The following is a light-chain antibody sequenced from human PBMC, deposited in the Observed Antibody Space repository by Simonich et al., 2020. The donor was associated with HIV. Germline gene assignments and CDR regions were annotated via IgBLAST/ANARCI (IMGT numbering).Light chain of an antibody. J-gene: IGKJ2*01. CDR3: QQSYSTPFT. CDR1: QTVLYSSNNKNY. CDR2: WAS. Sequence: DIVMTQSPDSLAVSLGERATINCKSSQTVLYSSNNKNYLAWYQQKPGQPPNLLIYWASTREAGVPDRFNGSGSETDFTLTISSLQREDFASYYCQQSYSTPFTFGQGTKVEIK. V-gene: IGKV4-1*01.